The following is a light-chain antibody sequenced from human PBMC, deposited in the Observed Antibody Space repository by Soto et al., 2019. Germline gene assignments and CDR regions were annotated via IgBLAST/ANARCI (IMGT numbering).Light chain of an antibody. Sequence: DIVLTQSPGTLSLSPGERATLSCRASQSVSSSYLAWYQQKPGQAPRLLIYGASSRATGIPDRFIGSGSGTDFTLTISRLESEDFAVYYCQQYCSSPAYTFREGTKPEIK. CDR1: QSVSSSY. J-gene: IGKJ2*01. CDR2: GAS. V-gene: IGKV3-20*01. CDR3: QQYCSSPAYT.